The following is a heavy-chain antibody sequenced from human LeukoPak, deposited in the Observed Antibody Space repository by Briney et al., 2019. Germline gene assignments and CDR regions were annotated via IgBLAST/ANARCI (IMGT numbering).Heavy chain of an antibody. D-gene: IGHD3-3*01. Sequence: PSETLSLTCTVSGGSISSYYWSWIRQPPGKGLEWIGYIYYSGSTNYNPSLKSRVTMSVDTSKNQFSLKLSSVTAADTAVYYCARGAYYDFWSGFDYWGQGTLVTVSS. CDR1: GGSISSYY. V-gene: IGHV4-59*12. J-gene: IGHJ4*02. CDR2: IYYSGST. CDR3: ARGAYYDFWSGFDY.